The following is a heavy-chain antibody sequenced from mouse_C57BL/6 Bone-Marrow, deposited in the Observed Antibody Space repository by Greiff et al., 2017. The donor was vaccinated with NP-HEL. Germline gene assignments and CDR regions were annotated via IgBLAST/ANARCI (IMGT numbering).Heavy chain of an antibody. Sequence: QVQLQQSGAELVKPGASVKLSCKASGYTFTSYWMHWVKQRPGQGLEWIGMIHPNSGSTNYNEKFKSKATLTVDKSSSTAYMQLSSLTSEDSAVYYCARIDYSLFYAMDYWGQGTSVTVSS. V-gene: IGHV1-64*01. CDR2: IHPNSGST. J-gene: IGHJ4*01. CDR1: GYTFTSYW. D-gene: IGHD2-12*01. CDR3: ARIDYSLFYAMDY.